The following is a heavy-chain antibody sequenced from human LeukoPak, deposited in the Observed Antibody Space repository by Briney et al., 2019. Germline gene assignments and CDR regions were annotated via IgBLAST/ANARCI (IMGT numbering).Heavy chain of an antibody. CDR3: ALSREAAGTVFDD. D-gene: IGHD6-13*01. CDR2: INSDGRST. J-gene: IGHJ4*02. CDR1: GFTFTSYA. Sequence: GGSLRLSCSASGFTFTSYAMHWVRQAPGKGLVWVSHINSDGRSTTYADSVKGRFTISRDNAKNTLYLQMNNLRAEDTAVYYCALSREAAGTVFDDWGQGTLATVSS. V-gene: IGHV3-74*01.